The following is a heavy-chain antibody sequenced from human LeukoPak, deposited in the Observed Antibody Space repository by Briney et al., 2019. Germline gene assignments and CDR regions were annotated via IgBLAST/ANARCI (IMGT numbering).Heavy chain of an antibody. D-gene: IGHD2-15*01. Sequence: SETLSLTCTVSGGSISSYYWSWIRQPPGKGLEWIGYIYYSGSTNYNPSLKSRVTISVDTSKDQFSLKLSSVTAADTAVYYCARSVVYRYFDLWGRGTLVTVSS. J-gene: IGHJ2*01. CDR1: GGSISSYY. V-gene: IGHV4-59*01. CDR2: IYYSGST. CDR3: ARSVVYRYFDL.